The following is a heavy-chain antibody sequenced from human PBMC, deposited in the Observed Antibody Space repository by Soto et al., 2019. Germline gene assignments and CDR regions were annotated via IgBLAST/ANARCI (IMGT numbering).Heavy chain of an antibody. CDR1: GGSISVYY. J-gene: IGHJ4*02. D-gene: IGHD1-26*01. V-gene: IGHV4-59*01. CDR2: IYDSGSP. Sequence: PSETLSLTCTISGGSISVYYWSWTRQPPGQAQEWIGYIYDSGSPYYNPSLRSRVIISADTSKNQISLKLTSATAADTAVYYCARGVGSSPPRYWGRGTLVTVSS. CDR3: ARGVGSSPPRY.